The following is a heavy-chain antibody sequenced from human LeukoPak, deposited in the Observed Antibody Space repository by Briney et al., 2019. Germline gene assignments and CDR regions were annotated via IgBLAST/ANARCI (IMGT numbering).Heavy chain of an antibody. V-gene: IGHV4-39*07. Sequence: PSETLSLTCTVSGGSISSSSYYWGWIRQPPGKGLEWIGSIYYSGSTYYNPSLKSRVTISVDTSKNQFSLKLSSVTAADTGVYYCARDLGYYDFWSGYYNYYYYMDVWGKGTTVTVSS. CDR2: IYYSGST. CDR1: GGSISSSSYY. J-gene: IGHJ6*03. CDR3: ARDLGYYDFWSGYYNYYYYMDV. D-gene: IGHD3-3*01.